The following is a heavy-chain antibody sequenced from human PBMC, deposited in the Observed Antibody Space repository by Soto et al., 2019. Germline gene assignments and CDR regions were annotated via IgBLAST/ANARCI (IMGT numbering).Heavy chain of an antibody. CDR1: GGSISSGGYY. D-gene: IGHD1-1*01. J-gene: IGHJ5*02. Sequence: SETLSLTCTVSGGSISSGGYYWSWIRQHPGKGLEWIGYIYHSGSTLYNPSLKSRVTISVDKSENQFSLKLSSVTAADTAVYYCARDQLEGNWFDPWGQGTLVTVSS. CDR2: IYHSGST. V-gene: IGHV4-31*03. CDR3: ARDQLEGNWFDP.